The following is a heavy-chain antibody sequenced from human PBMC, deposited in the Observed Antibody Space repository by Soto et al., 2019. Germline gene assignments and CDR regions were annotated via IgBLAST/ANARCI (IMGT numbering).Heavy chain of an antibody. CDR3: TTDPGYSYGATYYYYYGMDV. CDR1: GFTFSNAW. V-gene: IGHV3-15*01. J-gene: IGHJ6*02. Sequence: GGSLRLSCAASGFTFSNAWMSWVRQAPGKGLEWVGRIKSKTDGGTTDYAAPVKGRFTISRDDSKNTLYLQMNSLKTEDTAVYYCTTDPGYSYGATYYYYYGMDVWGQGTTVTVSS. CDR2: IKSKTDGGTT. D-gene: IGHD5-18*01.